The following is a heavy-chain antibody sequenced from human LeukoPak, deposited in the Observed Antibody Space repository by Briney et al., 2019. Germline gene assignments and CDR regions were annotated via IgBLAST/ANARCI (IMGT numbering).Heavy chain of an antibody. Sequence: GGSLRLSCAASGFTFSSYGMHWVRQAPGKGLEWVAVIWYDGSNKYYADSVKGRFTISRDNSKNTLYLQMNSLRAEDTAVYYCARAEPGYYFDYWGQGALVTVSS. CDR1: GFTFSSYG. D-gene: IGHD1-14*01. V-gene: IGHV3-33*01. CDR3: ARAEPGYYFDY. CDR2: IWYDGSNK. J-gene: IGHJ4*02.